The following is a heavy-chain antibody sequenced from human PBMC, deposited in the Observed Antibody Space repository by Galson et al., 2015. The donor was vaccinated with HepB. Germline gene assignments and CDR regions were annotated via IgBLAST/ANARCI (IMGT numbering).Heavy chain of an antibody. J-gene: IGHJ4*02. Sequence: SLRLSCAASGFTFSNYGMHWARQAPRKGLERVAVISYDGSNKYYADTVKGRFTISRDNPKNTLYLQMNSLRAEDTALYYCAKDPYLYSALAGTMAGFDYWGQGTLVTVSS. CDR2: ISYDGSNK. CDR1: GFTFSNYG. D-gene: IGHD6-19*01. CDR3: AKDPYLYSALAGTMAGFDY. V-gene: IGHV3-30*18.